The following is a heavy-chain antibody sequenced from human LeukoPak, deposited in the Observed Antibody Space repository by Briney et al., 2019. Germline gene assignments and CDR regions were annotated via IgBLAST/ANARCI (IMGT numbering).Heavy chain of an antibody. CDR2: IIPILGIA. CDR1: GGTFSSYA. D-gene: IGHD2-15*01. V-gene: IGHV1-69*04. J-gene: IGHJ4*02. CDR3: SSPADYCSGGSCYKYYFDY. Sequence: SVTVSFKASGGTFSSYAISWVRQAPGQGLEWMGRIIPILGIANYAQKFQGRVTITADKSTSTAYMELSSLRSEDTAVYYCSSPADYCSGGSCYKYYFDYWGQGTLVTVSS.